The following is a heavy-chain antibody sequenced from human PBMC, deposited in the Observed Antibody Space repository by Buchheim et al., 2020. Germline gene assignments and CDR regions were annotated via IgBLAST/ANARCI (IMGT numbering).Heavy chain of an antibody. CDR2: IYWDDDK. J-gene: IGHJ4*02. CDR3: AHRRGYYDSSGYYYGDY. V-gene: IGHV2-5*02. D-gene: IGHD3-22*01. Sequence: QITLKESGPTLVKPTQTLTLTCTFSGFSLSTSGVGVGWIRQPPGKALEWLALIYWDDDKRYSPSLKSRLTITKDPSKNQVVLTMTNMDPVDTATYYCAHRRGYYDSSGYYYGDYWGQGTL. CDR1: GFSLSTSGVG.